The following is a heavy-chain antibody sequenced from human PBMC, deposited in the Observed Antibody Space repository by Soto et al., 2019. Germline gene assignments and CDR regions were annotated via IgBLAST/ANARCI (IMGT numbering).Heavy chain of an antibody. D-gene: IGHD5-12*01. CDR2: IGGRGETI. V-gene: IGHV3-23*01. J-gene: IGHJ4*02. Sequence: EVQVLESGGDLVQPGGSLRLSCAASGFTFSNSAMAWVRQAPGKGLEWVSSIGGRGETIFYADSAKGRFTISRENSTSTLYLQINSRGVEDTAVYHCARGYVSIGSFDCWGQGTLVTVSS. CDR1: GFTFSNSA. CDR3: ARGYVSIGSFDC.